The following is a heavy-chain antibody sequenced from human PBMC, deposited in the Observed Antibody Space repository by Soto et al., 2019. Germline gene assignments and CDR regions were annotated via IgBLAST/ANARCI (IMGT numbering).Heavy chain of an antibody. CDR1: QHTFTRYQ. D-gene: IGHD6-13*01. Sequence: SVKVSCNATQHTFTRYQIYWGRQDTVPGLEWMGWMIPNSGNPGYAQKFQGRVTMTRNASISTAHMVLSIQRSEDTAVYYCASSIAAAGIYYYYGMDV. V-gene: IGHV1-8*01. J-gene: IGHJ6*01. CDR3: ASSIAAAGIYYYYGMDV. CDR2: MIPNSGNP.